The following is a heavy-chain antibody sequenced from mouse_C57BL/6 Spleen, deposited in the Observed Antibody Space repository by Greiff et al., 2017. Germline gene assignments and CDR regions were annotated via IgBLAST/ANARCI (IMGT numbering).Heavy chain of an antibody. CDR1: GYTFTDYY. Sequence: VHVKQSGPVLVKPGASVKMSCKASGYTFTDYYMNWVKQSHGKSLEWIGVINPYNGGTSYNQTFKGKATLTVDKSSSTAYMELNSLTSEDSAVDYWARKRYYGSSYDYWDYWRKGTTRTVAS. CDR3: ARKRYYGSSYDYWDY. D-gene: IGHD1-1*01. J-gene: IGHJ2*01. CDR2: INPYNGGT. V-gene: IGHV1-19*01.